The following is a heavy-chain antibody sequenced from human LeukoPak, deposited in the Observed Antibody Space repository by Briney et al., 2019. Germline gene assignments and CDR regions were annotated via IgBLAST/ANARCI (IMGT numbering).Heavy chain of an antibody. CDR1: GFTFSSYE. J-gene: IGHJ4*02. CDR3: AKDPRRITMVRGVSNY. CDR2: IRKDGSVI. V-gene: IGHV3-7*01. Sequence: QPGGSLRLSCAASGFTFSSYEMNWVRQAPGKGLEWVANIRKDGSVINYLDSVKGRFTISRDNTKQSLYLQMNGLGAEDTAMYYCAKDPRRITMVRGVSNYWGQGTLVTVSS. D-gene: IGHD3-10*01.